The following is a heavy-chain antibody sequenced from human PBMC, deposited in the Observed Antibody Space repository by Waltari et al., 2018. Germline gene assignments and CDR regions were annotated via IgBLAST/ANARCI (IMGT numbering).Heavy chain of an antibody. D-gene: IGHD5-12*01. V-gene: IGHV4-61*01. CDR1: GVSTSSESYY. J-gene: IGHJ3*02. Sequence: QVQLRESGPGLVKSSETLSLTCTVPGVSTSSESYYWSWIRQPPGKGLEWIGYIYYDGTPTYNPSLKSRVTISHDTSKNQFSLRLSAMTAADTAVYYCARPSGNAFDIWGRGTMITVSS. CDR2: IYYDGTP. CDR3: ARPSGNAFDI.